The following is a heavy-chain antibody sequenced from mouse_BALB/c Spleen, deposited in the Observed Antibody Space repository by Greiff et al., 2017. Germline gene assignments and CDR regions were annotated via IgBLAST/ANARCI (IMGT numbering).Heavy chain of an antibody. CDR3: ALYYRYDGFAY. Sequence: QVQLQQSGAELVRPGTSVKVSCKASGYAFTNYLIEWVKQRPGQGLEWIGVINPGSGGTNYNEKFKGKATLTADKSSSTAYMQHSSLTSDDSAVYFCALYYRYDGFAYWGQGTLVTVSA. J-gene: IGHJ3*01. CDR2: INPGSGGT. V-gene: IGHV1-54*03. D-gene: IGHD2-14*01. CDR1: GYAFTNYL.